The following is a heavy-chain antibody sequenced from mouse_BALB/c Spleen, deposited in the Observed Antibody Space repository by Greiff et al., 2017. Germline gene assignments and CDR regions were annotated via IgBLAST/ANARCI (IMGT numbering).Heavy chain of an antibody. Sequence: EVQLVESGGGLVKPGGSLKLSCAASGFAFSSYDMSWVRQTPEKRLEWVAYISSGGGSTYYPDTVKGRFTISRDNAKNTLYLQMSSLKSEDTAMYYCARHNRNAMDYWGQGTSVTVS. J-gene: IGHJ4*01. CDR3: ARHNRNAMDY. CDR1: GFAFSSYD. CDR2: ISSGGGST. V-gene: IGHV5-12-1*01.